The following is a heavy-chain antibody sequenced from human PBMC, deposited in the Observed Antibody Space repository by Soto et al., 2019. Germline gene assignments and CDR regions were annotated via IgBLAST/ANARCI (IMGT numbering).Heavy chain of an antibody. J-gene: IGHJ4*02. V-gene: IGHV1-69*02. CDR2: IIPILGIA. CDR1: GGTFSSYT. Sequence: QVQLVQSGAEVKKPGSSVKVSCKASGGTFSSYTISWVRQAPGQGLEWMGRIIPILGIANYAQKFQGRVTITADKSTSTAYMELSSLRSEDTAVYYCASPAADGTRPYTYWGQGTLVTVSS. D-gene: IGHD6-13*01. CDR3: ASPAADGTRPYTY.